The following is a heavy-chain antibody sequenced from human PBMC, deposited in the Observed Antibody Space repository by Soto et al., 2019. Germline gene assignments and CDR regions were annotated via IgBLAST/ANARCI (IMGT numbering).Heavy chain of an antibody. CDR1: GFAVSSKY. CDR3: VQTTGWPGFDF. D-gene: IGHD6-19*01. CDR2: TYGGGTT. J-gene: IGHJ4*02. Sequence: EVQLVESGGGLIQPGGSLRLSCAASGFAVSSKYMTWVRQAPGKGLEWVSVTYGGGTTYYADSVKGRFTISRDTSKNTLYLQMNSLRAEATAVYYCVQTTGWPGFDFWGQGTLVTVSS. V-gene: IGHV3-53*01.